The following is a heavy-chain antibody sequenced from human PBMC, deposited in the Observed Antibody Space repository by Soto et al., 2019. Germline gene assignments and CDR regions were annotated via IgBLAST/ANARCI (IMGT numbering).Heavy chain of an antibody. CDR3: ARSHPYYDFWSGYSRYGMDV. CDR2: IDPSDSDT. CDR1: GYSFTSYW. Sequence: GESLKISCKGSGYSFTSYWISWVRQMPGKGLEWMGRIDPSDSDTRYSPSFQGQVTISADKSISTAYLQWSSLKASDTAMYYCARSHPYYDFWSGYSRYGMDVWGQGTTVTVSS. V-gene: IGHV5-10-1*04. D-gene: IGHD3-3*01. J-gene: IGHJ6*02.